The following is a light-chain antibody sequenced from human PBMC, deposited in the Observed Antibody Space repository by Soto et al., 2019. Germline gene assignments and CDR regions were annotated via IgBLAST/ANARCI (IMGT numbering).Light chain of an antibody. CDR1: QSVTSTY. V-gene: IGKV3-20*01. J-gene: IGKJ5*01. CDR2: GAS. CDR3: QQYGSSHT. Sequence: EIVLTPSPGTLSLSPCERATLSCRASQSVTSTYLAWYQQKPGQAPRLLIYGASSRAIGIPDRFSGSVSGSDFILTINRLEPEDFAVYYCQQYGSSHTFGQGTRLEI.